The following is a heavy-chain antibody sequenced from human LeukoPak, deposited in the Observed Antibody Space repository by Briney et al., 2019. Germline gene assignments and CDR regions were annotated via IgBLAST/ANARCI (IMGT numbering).Heavy chain of an antibody. J-gene: IGHJ4*02. CDR1: GYTLTTYG. D-gene: IGHD3-10*01. CDR2: ISAYNGNT. V-gene: IGHV1-18*01. CDR3: ARETVRYASGTYYPRYFDY. Sequence: ASVKVSCKASGYTLTTYGISWVRQAPGQGLEWMGWISAYNGNTNHAQKLQGRVTMTTDTSTSTAYMELRSLRSDDTAVYYCARETVRYASGTYYPRYFDYWGQGTLVTVSS.